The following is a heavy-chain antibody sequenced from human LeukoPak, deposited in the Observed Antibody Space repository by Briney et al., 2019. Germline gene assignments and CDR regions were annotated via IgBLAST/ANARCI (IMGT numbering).Heavy chain of an antibody. CDR1: GGSISSGSYY. CDR3: ARDLRTRGSKGRITMIDP. Sequence: PSQTLSLPCTVSGGSISSGSYYWSWIRQPAGKGLEWIGRIYTSGSTNYNPSLKSRVTISVDTSKNQFSLKLSSVTAADTAVYYCARDLRTRGSKGRITMIDPWGQGTLVTVSS. V-gene: IGHV4-61*02. CDR2: IYTSGST. D-gene: IGHD3-22*01. J-gene: IGHJ5*02.